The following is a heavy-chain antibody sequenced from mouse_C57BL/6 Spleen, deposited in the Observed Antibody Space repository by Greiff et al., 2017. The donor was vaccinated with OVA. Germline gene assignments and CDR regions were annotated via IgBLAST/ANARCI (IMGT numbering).Heavy chain of an antibody. CDR1: GYTFTSYW. Sequence: QVQLQQSGAELVMPGASVKLSCKASGYTFTSYWMHWVKQRPGQGLEWIGEIDPSDSYTNYNQKFKGKSTLTVDKSSSTAYMQLSGLTSEGSAVYYCALRPSFDYWGEGTTLTVSS. CDR3: ALRPSFDY. J-gene: IGHJ2*01. V-gene: IGHV1-69*01. CDR2: IDPSDSYT. D-gene: IGHD1-2*01.